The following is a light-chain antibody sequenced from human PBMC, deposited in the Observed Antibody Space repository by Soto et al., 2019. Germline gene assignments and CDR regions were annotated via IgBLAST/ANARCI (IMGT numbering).Light chain of an antibody. Sequence: EVVMTQSPATLSVSPGERATLSCRASQRVSNNLAWYQQKPGQAPRLLIYGASTRATGIPARFSGSGSGTEFTLTISSLQSEDFAVYYCQQYNNWWTFGQGTKVEIK. V-gene: IGKV3-15*01. J-gene: IGKJ1*01. CDR3: QQYNNWWT. CDR2: GAS. CDR1: QRVSNN.